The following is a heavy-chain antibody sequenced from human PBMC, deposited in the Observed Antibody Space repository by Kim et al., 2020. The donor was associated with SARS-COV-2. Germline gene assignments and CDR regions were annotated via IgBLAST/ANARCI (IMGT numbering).Heavy chain of an antibody. J-gene: IGHJ4*02. D-gene: IGHD3-3*01. V-gene: IGHV3-33*01. CDR3: ARPHYDFWSGSLDY. CDR1: GFTFSSYG. CDR2: IWYDGSNK. Sequence: GGSLRLSCAASGFTFSSYGMHWVCQAPGKGLEWVAVIWYDGSNKYYADSVKGRFTISRDNSKNTLYLQMNSLRAEDTAVYYCARPHYDFWSGSLDYWGQGTLVTVSS.